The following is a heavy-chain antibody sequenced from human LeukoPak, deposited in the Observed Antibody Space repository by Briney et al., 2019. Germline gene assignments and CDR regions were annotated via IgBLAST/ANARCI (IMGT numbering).Heavy chain of an antibody. J-gene: IGHJ2*01. V-gene: IGHV4-30-2*01. D-gene: IGHD3-16*01. CDR3: ASSRRGYWYFHL. CDR1: GGSISSGDYS. CDR2: IYRSGST. Sequence: SQTLSLTCDVSGGSISSGDYSCTWIRQPPGKGLEWIGFIYRSGSTYYSPSLKSRVTISVDRSKTQFSLELTSVTASDTAVYFCASSRRGYWYFHLWGRGTLVSVSS.